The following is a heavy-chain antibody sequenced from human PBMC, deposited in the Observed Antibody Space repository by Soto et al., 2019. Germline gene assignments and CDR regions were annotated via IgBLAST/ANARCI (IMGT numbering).Heavy chain of an antibody. J-gene: IGHJ6*02. V-gene: IGHV4-39*01. CDR3: ATLEGMATTYYYYGMDV. CDR2: IYYSGST. CDR1: GGSISSSSYY. Sequence: PSETLSLTCTVSGGSISSSSYYWGWIRQPPGKGLEWIGSIYYSGSTYYNPSLKSRVTISVDTSKNQFSLKLSSVTAADTAVYYCATLEGMATTYYYYGMDVWGQGTTVTVSS. D-gene: IGHD1-1*01.